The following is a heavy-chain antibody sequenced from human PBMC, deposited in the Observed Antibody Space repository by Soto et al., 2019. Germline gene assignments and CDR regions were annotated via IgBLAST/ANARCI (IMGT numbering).Heavy chain of an antibody. CDR1: GYSFTSYW. D-gene: IGHD3-22*01. Sequence: PGESLKISFKGSGYSFTSYWISWVRQMPGKGLEWMGRIDPSDSYTNYSPSFQGHVTISADKSISTAYLQWSSLKASDTAMYYCARPIKDFYYDMSCSTNLWFDACGQVIL. CDR2: IDPSDSYT. J-gene: IGHJ5*02. CDR3: ARPIKDFYYDMSCSTNLWFDA. V-gene: IGHV5-10-1*01.